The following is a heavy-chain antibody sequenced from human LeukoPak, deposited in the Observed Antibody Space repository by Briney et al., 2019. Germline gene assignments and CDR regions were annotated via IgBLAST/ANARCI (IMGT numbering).Heavy chain of an antibody. CDR2: INWNGGST. D-gene: IGHD5-24*01. Sequence: PGGSLRLSCAGSGYIFDDCGMRWVSQAPGKGLEWVAGINWNGGSTGYAASVKGRCTISRDNAKTALYLEMNSLRVEDTAFYYCVRLGRDGYTYGAAYWGQGALVTVSS. J-gene: IGHJ1*01. CDR3: VRLGRDGYTYGAAY. V-gene: IGHV3-20*04. CDR1: GYIFDDCG.